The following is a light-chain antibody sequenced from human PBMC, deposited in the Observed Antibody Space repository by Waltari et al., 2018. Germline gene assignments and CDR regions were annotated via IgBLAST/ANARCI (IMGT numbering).Light chain of an antibody. V-gene: IGKV3-20*01. J-gene: IGKJ1*01. CDR3: QQNGNLPAT. CDR2: RAS. Sequence: EIVLTQSPGTASLSPGERVTLSCRASQSVGSSSLAWYQQKPGQAPRLVIYRASRRATGIPDRVRGSGAGKDFSLTISRMEPEEFAGDYCQQNGNLPATFGQGTKVEIK. CDR1: QSVGSSS.